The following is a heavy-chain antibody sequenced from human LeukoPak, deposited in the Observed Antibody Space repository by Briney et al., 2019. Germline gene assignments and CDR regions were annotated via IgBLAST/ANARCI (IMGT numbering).Heavy chain of an antibody. V-gene: IGHV3-21*01. CDR3: ARINDIDNSYHLDF. Sequence: GGSLRLSCAASGFTFSDYSFNWVRQAPGKGLEWVSSISSSSSYKYYADSLKGRFTISRDNAKNSLYLQVNSLRAEDTAVYYCARINDIDNSYHLDFWGHGTLVTVSS. J-gene: IGHJ4*01. CDR2: ISSSSSYK. CDR1: GFTFSDYS. D-gene: IGHD2-15*01.